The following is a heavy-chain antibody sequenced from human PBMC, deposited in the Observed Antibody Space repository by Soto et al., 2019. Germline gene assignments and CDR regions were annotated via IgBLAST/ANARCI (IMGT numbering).Heavy chain of an antibody. CDR2: IYPGESDT. CDR1: GYSFTSYW. D-gene: IGHD2-2*02. J-gene: IGHJ6*02. Sequence: GESLKISCKGSGYSFTSYWIGWVRQMPGKGLEWMGIIYPGESDTRYSPSFQGQVTISADKSISTAYLQWSSLKASDTAMYYCARSPHIVVVPAAIYYYYGMDVWGQGTTVTVSS. CDR3: ARSPHIVVVPAAIYYYYGMDV. V-gene: IGHV5-51*01.